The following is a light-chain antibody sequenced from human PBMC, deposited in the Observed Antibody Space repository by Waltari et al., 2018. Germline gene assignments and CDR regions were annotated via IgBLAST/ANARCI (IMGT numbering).Light chain of an antibody. CDR1: SSAVGNYNL. CDR3: CSYAGSYTWV. Sequence: QSALTQPASVSGSPGQSITISCTGTSSAVGNYNLVSWYQQYPGKAPKVIIYDDNRRPSGVSDRFSGSKSGNTASLTISGVQAEDEADYYCCSYAGSYTWVFGGGTKLTVL. V-gene: IGLV2-23*01. J-gene: IGLJ3*02. CDR2: DDN.